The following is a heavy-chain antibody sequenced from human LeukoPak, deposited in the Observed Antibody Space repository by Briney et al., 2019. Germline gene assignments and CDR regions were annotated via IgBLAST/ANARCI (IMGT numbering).Heavy chain of an antibody. CDR3: ARGLDCSSTSCYDWFDP. V-gene: IGHV1-8*01. CDR1: GYTFTSYD. D-gene: IGHD2-2*01. J-gene: IGHJ5*02. CDR2: MNPNSGNT. Sequence: GASVKVSCKASGYTFTSYDINWVRQATGQGLEWMGWMNPNSGNTGYAQKFQGRVTMTRNTSISTACMELSSLRSEDTAVYYCARGLDCSSTSCYDWFDPWGQGTLVTVSS.